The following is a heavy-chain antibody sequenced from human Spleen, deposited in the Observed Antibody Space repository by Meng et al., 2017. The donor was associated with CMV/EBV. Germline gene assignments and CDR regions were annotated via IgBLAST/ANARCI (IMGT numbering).Heavy chain of an antibody. V-gene: IGHV4-34*01. D-gene: IGHD1-1*01. CDR3: ARGRTDFDS. CDR2: ISHSGRT. Sequence: LSLPCAAYGGSRTDYFCSWIRQSPEKGLDWIGDISHSGRTNYNPSLKSRVTISVDTSSNQFFLKVTSVTAADTAVYYCARGRTDFDSWGQGTLVTVSS. CDR1: GGSRTDYF. J-gene: IGHJ4*02.